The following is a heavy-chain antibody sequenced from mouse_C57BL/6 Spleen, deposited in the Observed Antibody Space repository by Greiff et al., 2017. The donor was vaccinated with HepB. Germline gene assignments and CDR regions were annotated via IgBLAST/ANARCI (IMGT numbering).Heavy chain of an antibody. CDR1: GYTFTSYW. J-gene: IGHJ3*01. Sequence: QVQLKQPGAELVKPGASVKLSCKASGYTFTSYWMQWVKQRPGQGLEWIGEIDPSDSYTNYNQKFKGKATLTVDTSSSTAYMQLSSLTSEDSAVYYCAGMGYYGSSFSMDKAYWGQGTLVTVSA. CDR3: AGMGYYGSSFSMDKAY. D-gene: IGHD1-1*01. CDR2: IDPSDSYT. V-gene: IGHV1-50*01.